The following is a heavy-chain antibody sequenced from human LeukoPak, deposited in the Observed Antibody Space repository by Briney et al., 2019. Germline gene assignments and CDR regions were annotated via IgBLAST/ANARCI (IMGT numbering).Heavy chain of an antibody. Sequence: SETLSLTCTVSGGSISSYYWSWIRQPAGKGLEWIGRIYTSGSTNYNPSLKSRVTMSVDTSKNQFSLKLSSVTAADTAVYYCAREEYSSSWYYFGYWGQGTLVTVSP. CDR3: AREEYSSSWYYFGY. CDR1: GGSISSYY. V-gene: IGHV4-4*07. J-gene: IGHJ4*02. D-gene: IGHD6-13*01. CDR2: IYTSGST.